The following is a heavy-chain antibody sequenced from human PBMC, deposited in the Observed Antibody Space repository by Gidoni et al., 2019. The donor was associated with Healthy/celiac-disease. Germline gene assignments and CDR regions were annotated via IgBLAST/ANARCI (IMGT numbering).Heavy chain of an antibody. CDR3: TTGYYYDSSGYYYDY. J-gene: IGHJ4*02. CDR2: IKSKTDGGTT. CDR1: GFAFSNDW. D-gene: IGHD3-22*01. Sequence: EVQLVESGGGLVKPGGSLRLSCAASGFAFSNDWMSWVRQAPGKGMEWVGLIKSKTDGGTTDYAAPVKGRFTISRDDSKNTLYLQMNSLKTEDTAVYYCTTGYYYDSSGYYYDYWGQGTLVTVSS. V-gene: IGHV3-15*01.